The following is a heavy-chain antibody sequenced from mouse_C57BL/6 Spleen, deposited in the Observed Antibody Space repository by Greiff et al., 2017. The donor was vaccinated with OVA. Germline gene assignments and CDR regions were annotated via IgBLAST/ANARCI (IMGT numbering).Heavy chain of an antibody. CDR2: IDPSDSYT. D-gene: IGHD1-1*01. CDR1: GYTFTSYW. CDR3: ARLLLRSYFDY. J-gene: IGHJ2*01. V-gene: IGHV1-50*01. Sequence: QVHVKQPGAELVKPGASVKLSCKASGYTFTSYWMQWVKQRPGQGLEWIGEIDPSDSYTNYNQKFKGKATLTVDTSSSTAYMQLSSLTSEDSAVYYCARLLLRSYFDYWGQGTTLTVSS.